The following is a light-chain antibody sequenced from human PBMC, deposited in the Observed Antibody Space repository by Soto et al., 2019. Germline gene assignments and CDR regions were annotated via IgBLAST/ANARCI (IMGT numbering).Light chain of an antibody. Sequence: DIQMTQSPSSLSASVGDRVTITCQASQDISNYLNWYQQKPGKAPKLQIYDASNLETGVPSRFSGSGSGTDFTFTISSLQPEDIATYYCQQYDNLPPFTFGPGTKLDIK. J-gene: IGKJ3*01. CDR3: QQYDNLPPFT. CDR2: DAS. CDR1: QDISNY. V-gene: IGKV1-33*01.